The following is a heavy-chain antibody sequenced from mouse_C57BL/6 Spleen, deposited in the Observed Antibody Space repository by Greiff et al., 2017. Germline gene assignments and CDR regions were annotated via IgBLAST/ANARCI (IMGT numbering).Heavy chain of an antibody. Sequence: EVQLQQSGPELVKPGASVKISCKASGYTFTDYYMNWVKQSHGKSLEWIGDINPNNGGTSYNQKFKGKATLTVDKSSSTAYMELRSLTSEDSAVYYCARPSYYSNYVYAMEYWGQGTSVTASS. CDR1: GYTFTDYY. D-gene: IGHD2-5*01. CDR2: INPNNGGT. V-gene: IGHV1-26*01. CDR3: ARPSYYSNYVYAMEY. J-gene: IGHJ4*01.